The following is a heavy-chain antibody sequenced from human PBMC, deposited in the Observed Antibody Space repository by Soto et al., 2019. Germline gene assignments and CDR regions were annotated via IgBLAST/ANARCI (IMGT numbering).Heavy chain of an antibody. Sequence: GGSLRLSCAASGFTFSSYWMHWVRQAPGKGLVWVSRINSDGSSTSYADSVKGRFTISRDNAKNTLYLQMNSLGAEDTAVYYCARAPVKTVAGDYWGQGTLVTVSS. D-gene: IGHD4-17*01. CDR3: ARAPVKTVAGDY. J-gene: IGHJ4*02. V-gene: IGHV3-74*01. CDR2: INSDGSST. CDR1: GFTFSSYW.